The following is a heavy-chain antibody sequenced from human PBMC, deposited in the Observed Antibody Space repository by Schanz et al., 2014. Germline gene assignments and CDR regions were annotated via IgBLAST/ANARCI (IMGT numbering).Heavy chain of an antibody. Sequence: EVQLLESGGGLVQPGGSLRLSCAASGFTLSNSDMHWVRQGTGKGLEWVSTIGYLGDTYYPDSVKGRFTVSRDSGQNSLYLQMNSLRAGDTAVYYCARDSRPNYDFLTAYYSIDYWGQGTLXTVSS. CDR3: ARDSRPNYDFLTAYYSIDY. CDR2: IGYLGDT. V-gene: IGHV3-13*01. CDR1: GFTLSNSD. D-gene: IGHD3-9*01. J-gene: IGHJ4*02.